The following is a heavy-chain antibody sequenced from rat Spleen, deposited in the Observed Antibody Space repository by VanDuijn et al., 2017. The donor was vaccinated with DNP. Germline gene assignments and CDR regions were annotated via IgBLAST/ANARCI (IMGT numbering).Heavy chain of an antibody. Sequence: EVQLVESGGGLVQPGRSLKLSCAVSGITFSDHNMAWVRQAPKTSLEWVATISYDGSDTYYRDSMKGRFTISRDNAKSTLYLQIDSLRAEDTATYYCVGRPPPTRCPFDYWGQGVTVTVSS. CDR2: ISYDGSDT. D-gene: IGHD3-4*01. CDR1: GITFSDHN. V-gene: IGHV5-7*01. CDR3: VGRPPPTRCPFDY. J-gene: IGHJ2*01.